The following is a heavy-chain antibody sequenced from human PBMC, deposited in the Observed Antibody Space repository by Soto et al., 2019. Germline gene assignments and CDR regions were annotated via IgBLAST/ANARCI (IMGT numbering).Heavy chain of an antibody. J-gene: IGHJ5*02. CDR1: GFTFSSYD. V-gene: IGHV3-23*01. CDR2: INGSGGIP. Sequence: EVQLSESGGGLVQPGGTLRLSCAASGFTFSSYDMSWVRQAPGKELELVSAINGSGGIPYYADSVKGRFTISRDNSKNTLYLQINSLRAEDTAVYAFGKDHHDYSNYVYWFEPWGKVTLVTVSS. CDR3: GKDHHDYSNYVYWFEP. D-gene: IGHD4-4*01.